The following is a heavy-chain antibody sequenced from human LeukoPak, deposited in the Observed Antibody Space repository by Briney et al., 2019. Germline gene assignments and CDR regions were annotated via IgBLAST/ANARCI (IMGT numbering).Heavy chain of an antibody. D-gene: IGHD1-26*01. CDR3: ARDKVVGATYFDY. J-gene: IGHJ4*02. CDR1: GFTFSRFA. Sequence: GGSLRLSCVGSGFTFSRFAMNWVRQAPGKGLEWVANIKQDGSEKYYVDSVKGRFTISRDNAKNSLYLQMNSLRAEDTAVYYCARDKVVGATYFDYWGQGTLVTVSS. CDR2: IKQDGSEK. V-gene: IGHV3-7*01.